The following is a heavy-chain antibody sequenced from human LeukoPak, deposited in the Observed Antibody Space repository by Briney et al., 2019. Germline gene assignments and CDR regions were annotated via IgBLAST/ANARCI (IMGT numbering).Heavy chain of an antibody. CDR1: GGSISSSSYY. D-gene: IGHD3-9*01. CDR2: IYYSGNT. J-gene: IGHJ2*01. Sequence: SETLSLTCTVSGGSISSSSYYWGWIRQPPGKGLEGIGSIYYSGNTYYNPSLKSRVTISVDTSKNQFSLKLSSVTAADTAVYYCVRRRAAGYDYWYFDLWGRGTLVTVSS. CDR3: VRRRAAGYDYWYFDL. V-gene: IGHV4-39*01.